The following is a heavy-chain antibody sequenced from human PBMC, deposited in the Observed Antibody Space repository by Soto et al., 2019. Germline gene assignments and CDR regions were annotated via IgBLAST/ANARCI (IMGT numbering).Heavy chain of an antibody. V-gene: IGHV3-7*01. Sequence: PGESLKISCAASGFTLSSYWMNWVRQAPGKGLEWVANIKQDGSEKYYVDSVKGRFIISRDNAKNSLYLQMNSLRAEDTAVYYCARDADASGWYHYGMDVWGQGTTVTVSS. D-gene: IGHD6-19*01. CDR1: GFTLSSYW. CDR3: ARDADASGWYHYGMDV. CDR2: IKQDGSEK. J-gene: IGHJ6*02.